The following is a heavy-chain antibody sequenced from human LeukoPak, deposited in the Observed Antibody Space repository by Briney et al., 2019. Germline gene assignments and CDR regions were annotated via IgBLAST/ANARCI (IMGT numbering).Heavy chain of an antibody. CDR3: ARGHTAMAQDAKLIDY. D-gene: IGHD5-18*01. Sequence: ASVKVSCKASGYTFTSYDINWVRQATGQGLEWMGWMNPNSGNTGYAQKFQGRVTITRNTSISTAYMELSSLRSEDTAVYYCARGHTAMAQDAKLIDYWGQGTLVTVSS. CDR1: GYTFTSYD. CDR2: MNPNSGNT. J-gene: IGHJ4*02. V-gene: IGHV1-8*03.